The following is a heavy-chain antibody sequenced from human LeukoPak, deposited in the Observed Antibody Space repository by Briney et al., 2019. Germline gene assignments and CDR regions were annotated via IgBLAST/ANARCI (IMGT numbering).Heavy chain of an antibody. CDR2: IRYDGSIQ. Sequence: GGSLRLSCAASGFTFSSSGMHWVRQAPGKGLEWVAFIRYDGSIQYYADSVKGRFTLSRDNSKNTLYLQMNSLRPEDTAVYYCARDIAAAGIWGQGTLVTVSS. D-gene: IGHD6-13*01. V-gene: IGHV3-30*02. J-gene: IGHJ4*02. CDR1: GFTFSSSG. CDR3: ARDIAAAGI.